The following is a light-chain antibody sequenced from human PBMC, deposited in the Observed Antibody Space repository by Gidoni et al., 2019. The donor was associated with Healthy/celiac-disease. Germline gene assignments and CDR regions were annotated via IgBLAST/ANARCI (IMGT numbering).Light chain of an antibody. V-gene: IGLV3-21*04. CDR1: NIGSKS. J-gene: IGLJ2*01. CDR3: QVWDSSSDHVV. CDR2: YDS. Sequence: SYVLTPPPSVSVAPGKTARITCGGNNIGSKSVHWDQQKPGQAPVLVIYYDSDRPSGIPERFSGSNSGNTATLTISRVEAGDEADYYCQVWDSSSDHVVFGGGTKLTVL.